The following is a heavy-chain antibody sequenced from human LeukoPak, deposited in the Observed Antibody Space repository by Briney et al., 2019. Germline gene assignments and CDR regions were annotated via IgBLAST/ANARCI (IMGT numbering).Heavy chain of an antibody. V-gene: IGHV3-30*18. CDR1: GFTFSSYG. Sequence: PGGSLRLSCAASGFTFSSYGMHWVRQAPGKGLEWVAVISYDGSNKYYADSVKGRFTISRDNSKNTLYLQMNSLRAEDTAVYYCAKVIDSSGWYLMDFDYWGQGTLVTVSS. J-gene: IGHJ4*02. CDR3: AKVIDSSGWYLMDFDY. D-gene: IGHD6-19*01. CDR2: ISYDGSNK.